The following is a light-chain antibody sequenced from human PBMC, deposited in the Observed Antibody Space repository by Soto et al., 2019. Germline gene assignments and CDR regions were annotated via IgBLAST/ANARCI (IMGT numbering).Light chain of an antibody. J-gene: IGLJ2*01. Sequence: QSVLTQPPSVSAAPGQKVTISCSGSSSNIGNNYVSWYQQLPGAAPKLLIDDNDKRPSGIPDRFSGSKSGTSSTLVISGLQTGDEADYFCGTWDSSLSVVVFGGGTQLTVL. CDR2: DND. CDR1: SSNIGNNY. CDR3: GTWDSSLSVVV. V-gene: IGLV1-51*01.